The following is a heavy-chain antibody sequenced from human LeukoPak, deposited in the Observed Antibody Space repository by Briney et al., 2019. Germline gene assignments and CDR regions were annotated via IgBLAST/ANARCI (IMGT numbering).Heavy chain of an antibody. V-gene: IGHV1-46*01. J-gene: IGHJ6*02. Sequence: ASVKVSCKASGYTFTRYYMHWVRQAPGQGLEWMGVINPSGGSTNYAQKLQGRVTMTRDTSTSTVYMELSSLRSEDTAIYYCVPRGAGDSSFGMDVWGQGTTVTVSS. CDR2: INPSGGST. CDR3: VPRGAGDSSFGMDV. CDR1: GYTFTRYY. D-gene: IGHD6-6*01.